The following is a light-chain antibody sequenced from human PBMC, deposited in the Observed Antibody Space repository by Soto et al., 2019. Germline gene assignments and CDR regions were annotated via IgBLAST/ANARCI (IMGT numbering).Light chain of an antibody. Sequence: QSVLAQPAFVSGSPGQSITISCTGTSSDVGKYNLVSWYQQHPGKAPKVMILQGYKRPSGVSNRFSGSKFGNTASLTISGLQAEDEAEYYCCAYAATYTYVFGTGTKVTVL. CDR2: QGY. J-gene: IGLJ1*01. CDR3: CAYAATYTYV. CDR1: SSDVGKYNL. V-gene: IGLV2-23*01.